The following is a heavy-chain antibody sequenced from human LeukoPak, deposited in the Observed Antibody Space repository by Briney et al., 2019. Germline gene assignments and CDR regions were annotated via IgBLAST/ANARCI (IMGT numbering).Heavy chain of an antibody. CDR1: EFDFSSHA. CDR3: AKDLLRSPVIGY. V-gene: IGHV3-23*01. CDR2: ISISGSKT. D-gene: IGHD3-10*01. Sequence: GGSLRLSCAASEFDFSSHAMTWVRQAPGKGLEWVSAISISGSKTYYADSVKGRFTISRDNSKNTLYLQMNSLRAEDTAVYYCAKDLLRSPVIGYWGQGTLVTVSS. J-gene: IGHJ4*02.